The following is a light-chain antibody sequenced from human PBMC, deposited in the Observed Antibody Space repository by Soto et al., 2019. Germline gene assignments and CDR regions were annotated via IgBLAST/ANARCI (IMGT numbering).Light chain of an antibody. J-gene: IGKJ4*01. CDR1: QSVSSNY. CDR3: QQYVSSLLT. CDR2: GAS. V-gene: IGKV3-20*01. Sequence: EIVLTQSPGTLSLSPGERATLSCRASQSVSSNYLAWYQQKPGQAPRLLIYGASTRATGIPDRFSGSGSGTDFTLTISRVEPEDFAVYYCQQYVSSLLTFGGGTKVEIK.